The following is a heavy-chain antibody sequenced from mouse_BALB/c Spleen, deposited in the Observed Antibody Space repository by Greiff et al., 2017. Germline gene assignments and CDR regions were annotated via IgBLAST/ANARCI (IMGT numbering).Heavy chain of an antibody. CDR2: INPSNGRT. CDR3: ARGTGSSLDY. CDR1: GYTFTSYW. V-gene: IGHV1S81*02. J-gene: IGHJ2*01. D-gene: IGHD1-1*01. Sequence: VQLHQPGADLVKPGASVKLSCKASGYTFTSYWMHWVKQRPGQGLEWIGEINPSNGRTNYNEKFKSKATLTVDKTSSTAYMQLSSLTSEDSAVYDCARGTGSSLDYWGQGTTLTVSS.